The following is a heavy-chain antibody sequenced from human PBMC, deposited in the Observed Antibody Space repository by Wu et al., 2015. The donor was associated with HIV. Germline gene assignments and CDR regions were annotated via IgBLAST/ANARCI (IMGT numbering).Heavy chain of an antibody. D-gene: IGHD4-17*01. CDR1: DYTFSSFG. J-gene: IGHJ4*02. CDR2: INPSGGST. CDR3: ARVDYGDYLPRY. V-gene: IGHV1-46*01. Sequence: QIHLEQSGAEVKKPGASVKLSCKCSDYTFSSFGISWVRQAPGQGLEWMGIINPSGGSTNYAQKFQGRVTMTRDTSTSTVYMELISLRSEDTAVYYCARVDYGDYLPRYWGQGTLVTVSS.